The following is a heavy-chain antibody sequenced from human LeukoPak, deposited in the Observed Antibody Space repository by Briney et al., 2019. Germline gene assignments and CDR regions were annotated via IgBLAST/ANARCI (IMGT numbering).Heavy chain of an antibody. CDR2: ISWNSGSI. CDR3: AKDRLAAHYYGMDV. V-gene: IGHV3-9*01. CDR1: GFNVNNAW. J-gene: IGHJ6*02. Sequence: GGSLRLSCAASGFNVNNAWMSWVRQAPGKGLEWVSGISWNSGSIGYADSVKGRFTISRDNAKNSLYLQMNSLRAEDTALYYCAKDRLAAHYYGMDVWGQGTTVTVSS. D-gene: IGHD6-13*01.